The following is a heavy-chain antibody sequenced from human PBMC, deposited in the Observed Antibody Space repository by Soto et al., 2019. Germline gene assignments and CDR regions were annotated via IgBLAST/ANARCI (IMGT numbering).Heavy chain of an antibody. CDR2: ISGSGGST. J-gene: IGHJ5*02. D-gene: IGHD3-3*01. CDR1: GFTFSSYA. Sequence: PGGSLRLSCAASGFTFSSYAMSWVRQAPGKGLEWVSAISGSGGSTYYADSVKGRFTISRDNSKNTLYLQMNSLRAEDTAVYYCAKGLSGLRFLEWLLCGWFDPWGQGTLVTVSS. V-gene: IGHV3-23*01. CDR3: AKGLSGLRFLEWLLCGWFDP.